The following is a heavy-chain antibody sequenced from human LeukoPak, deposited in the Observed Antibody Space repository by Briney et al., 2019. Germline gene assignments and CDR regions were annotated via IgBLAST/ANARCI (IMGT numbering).Heavy chain of an antibody. J-gene: IGHJ5*02. CDR3: AKDGYYGSAAGLGWFDP. CDR1: GFTFDDYA. CDR2: ISWNSGSI. D-gene: IGHD3-10*01. V-gene: IGHV3-9*01. Sequence: GGSLRLSCAASGFTFDDYAMHWVRQAPGKGLEWVSGISWNSGSIGYADSVKGRFTISRDNAKNSLYLQMNSLRAEDTALYYCAKDGYYGSAAGLGWFDPWGQGTLLTVSS.